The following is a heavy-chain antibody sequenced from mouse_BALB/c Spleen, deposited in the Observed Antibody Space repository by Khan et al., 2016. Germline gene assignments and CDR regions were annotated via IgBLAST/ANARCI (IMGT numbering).Heavy chain of an antibody. J-gene: IGHJ1*01. CDR3: ARDIEELWYFDV. V-gene: IGHV7-3*02. Sequence: EVELVESGGGLVQPGGSLRLSCATSGFTFSDYYLSWVRQPPGKALEWLGFTRKKAKGSTAEYSASVKGRFTISRDNSQSIVYLQMNNMRAEDSATYYCARDIEELWYFDVWGAGTTVTVSS. CDR1: GFTFSDYY. CDR2: TRKKAKGSTA.